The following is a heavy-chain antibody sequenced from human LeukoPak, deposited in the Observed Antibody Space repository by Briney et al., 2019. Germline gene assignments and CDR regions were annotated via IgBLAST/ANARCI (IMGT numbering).Heavy chain of an antibody. J-gene: IGHJ4*02. CDR1: GYTFTSYY. D-gene: IGHD3-22*01. Sequence: ASVKVSCKASGYTFTSYYMHWVRQAPGQGLEWMGIINPSGGSTSYAQKFQGRVTMTRNTSISTAYMELSSLRSEDTAVYYCAREGGSSGYSLDYWGQGTLVTVSS. CDR3: AREGGSSGYSLDY. V-gene: IGHV1-46*01. CDR2: INPSGGST.